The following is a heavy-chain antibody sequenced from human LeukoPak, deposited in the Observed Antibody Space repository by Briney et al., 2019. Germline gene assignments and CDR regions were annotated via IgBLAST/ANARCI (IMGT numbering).Heavy chain of an antibody. D-gene: IGHD5-12*01. CDR3: ARLSGPYYFDH. V-gene: IGHV4-59*08. Sequence: SETLSLTCTVSGGSISSYYWSWIRQPPGKGLEWIGYIYYSGSTNYNPSLKSRVTISVDTSKNQFSLKLSSVTAADTAVYYCARLSGPYYFDHWGQGTLLTVSS. J-gene: IGHJ4*02. CDR1: GGSISSYY. CDR2: IYYSGST.